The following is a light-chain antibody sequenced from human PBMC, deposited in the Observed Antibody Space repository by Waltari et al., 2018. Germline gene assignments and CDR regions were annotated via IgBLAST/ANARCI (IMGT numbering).Light chain of an antibody. CDR1: STYLGSYNY. CDR3: NSHSTTTPVV. CDR2: DVT. V-gene: IGLV2-14*03. Sequence: QSALTQPAPVSGSPGQSLTLSCTGTSTYLGSYNYAPWYQQYPGKAPQLIIYDVTQRPSGISTRFSGSKSGNTASLTISGLQAEDEADYFCNSHSTTTPVVFGGGTKVTVL. J-gene: IGLJ2*01.